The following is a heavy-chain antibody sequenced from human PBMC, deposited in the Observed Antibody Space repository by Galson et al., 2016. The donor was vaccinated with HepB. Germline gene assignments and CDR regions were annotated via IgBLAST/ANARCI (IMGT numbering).Heavy chain of an antibody. V-gene: IGHV3-23*01. Sequence: GKGLEWVSAISGRGGSTYYADSVKGRFTISRDNSKNTLYLQMNSLRADDTAVYYCAKVLPYYYYYMDVWGKGTTVTVSS. CDR3: AKVLPYYYYYMDV. CDR2: ISGRGGST. J-gene: IGHJ6*03.